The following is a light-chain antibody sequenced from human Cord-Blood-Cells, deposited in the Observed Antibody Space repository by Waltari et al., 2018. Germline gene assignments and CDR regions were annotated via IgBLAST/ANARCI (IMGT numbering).Light chain of an antibody. J-gene: IGLJ2*01. Sequence: SELTQDPAVSVALGQTVRITCQGDSLRSYYASWYQQKPGQAPVLVIYGKNNRPSGIPDRFSGSSSGNTASLTITGAQAEDEADYYCNSRDSSGNHLVFGGGTKLTVL. V-gene: IGLV3-19*01. CDR3: NSRDSSGNHLV. CDR1: SLRSYY. CDR2: GKN.